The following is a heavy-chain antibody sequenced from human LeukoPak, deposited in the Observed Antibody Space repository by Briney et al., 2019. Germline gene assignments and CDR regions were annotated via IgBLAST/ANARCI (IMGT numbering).Heavy chain of an antibody. CDR3: ARDPTPGMYYFDY. D-gene: IGHD4-11*01. Sequence: SQTLSLTCTVSGDSINTGGYYWNWIRQHPGKGLEWIGYIYYGGTTYYNPSLKSRPTISLDTSKNQFSLKLSSVTAADTAVYYCARDPTPGMYYFDYWGQGNLVTVSS. CDR1: GDSINTGGYY. J-gene: IGHJ4*02. V-gene: IGHV4-31*02. CDR2: IYYGGTT.